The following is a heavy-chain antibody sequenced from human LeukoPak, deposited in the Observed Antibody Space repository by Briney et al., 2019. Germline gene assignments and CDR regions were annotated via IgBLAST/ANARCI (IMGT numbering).Heavy chain of an antibody. V-gene: IGHV4-59*01. CDR3: ARDPAYHDFWSGPPDAFDI. Sequence: PSETLSLTCTVPGGSISSYYWSWIRQPPGKGLEWIGYIYYSGSTNHNPSLKSRVTISVDTSKNQFSLKLNSVTAADTAVYYCARDPAYHDFWSGPPDAFDIWGQGTMVTVSS. D-gene: IGHD3-3*01. CDR2: IYYSGST. CDR1: GGSISSYY. J-gene: IGHJ3*02.